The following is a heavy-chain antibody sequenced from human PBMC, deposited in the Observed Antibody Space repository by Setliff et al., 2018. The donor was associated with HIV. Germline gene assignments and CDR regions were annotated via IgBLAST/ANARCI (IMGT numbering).Heavy chain of an antibody. CDR2: INTYNSQT. CDR1: GYTFTTNG. J-gene: IGHJ6*03. CDR3: ARVPGARPYYYYYMDV. V-gene: IGHV1-18*01. D-gene: IGHD3-10*01. Sequence: GASVKVSCKASGYTFTTNGISWVRQAPGQGLEWMGWINTYNSQTNYAHKLQGRVTMTTDTPTSTAYMELRSLRSDDTAVYYCARVPGARPYYYYYMDVWGKGTTVTVSS.